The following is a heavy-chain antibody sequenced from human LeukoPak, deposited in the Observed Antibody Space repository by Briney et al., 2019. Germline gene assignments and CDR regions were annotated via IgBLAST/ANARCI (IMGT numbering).Heavy chain of an antibody. CDR1: GGSINNYY. CDR2: VYYSGST. Sequence: SETLSLTCTVSGGSINNYYWSWIRQPPGKGLEWIGCVYYSGSTSYNPSLKSRVTISVDTSKKQFSLKLSSVTAADTAVYYCARSSEGRYYYDSSGYSYFYYYMDVWGKGTTVTISS. CDR3: ARSSEGRYYYDSSGYSYFYYYMDV. J-gene: IGHJ6*03. D-gene: IGHD3-22*01. V-gene: IGHV4-59*01.